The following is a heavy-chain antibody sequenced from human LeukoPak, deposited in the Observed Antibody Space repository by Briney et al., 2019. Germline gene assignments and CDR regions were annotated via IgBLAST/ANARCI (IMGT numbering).Heavy chain of an antibody. V-gene: IGHV1-8*01. Sequence: ASVKVSCKASGYTFTSYDINWVRQATGQGLEWMGWMNPNSGNTGYAQKFQGRVTMTRNPSISTAYMELSSLRSEDTAVYYCARWAFIGVTDDYWGQGTLVTVSS. CDR1: GYTFTSYD. D-gene: IGHD3-10*01. CDR2: MNPNSGNT. J-gene: IGHJ4*02. CDR3: ARWAFIGVTDDY.